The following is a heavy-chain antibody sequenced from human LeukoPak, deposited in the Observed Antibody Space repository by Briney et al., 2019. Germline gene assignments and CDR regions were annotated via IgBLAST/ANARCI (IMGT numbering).Heavy chain of an antibody. V-gene: IGHV4-61*01. CDR3: ASGRVNTYFDY. J-gene: IGHJ4*02. CDR2: IYHSGST. Sequence: SETLSLTCTVSGGSVSSGSYYWSWIRQPPGKGLEWIGEIYHSGSTNYNPSLKSRVTFSVDNSKSQFSLKLSSVTAADTAVYYCASGRVNTYFDYWGQGTLVTVSS. CDR1: GGSVSSGSYY. D-gene: IGHD3-16*01.